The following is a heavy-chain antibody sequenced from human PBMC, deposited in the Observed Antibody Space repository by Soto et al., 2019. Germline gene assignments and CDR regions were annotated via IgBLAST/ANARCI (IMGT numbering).Heavy chain of an antibody. CDR2: ISVSDGET. D-gene: IGHD3-3*01. J-gene: IGHJ4*02. Sequence: PGGSLRLSCVASGCSFGSYDLTWVRHGPGQGLEWVSTISVSDGETFYSDAVKGRCSIFRDISQSNLYLLMNSLIADDTAIDYYPRWSYIDDWGQGTRVTVSS. CDR1: GCSFGSYD. V-gene: IGHV3-23*01. CDR3: PRWSYIDD.